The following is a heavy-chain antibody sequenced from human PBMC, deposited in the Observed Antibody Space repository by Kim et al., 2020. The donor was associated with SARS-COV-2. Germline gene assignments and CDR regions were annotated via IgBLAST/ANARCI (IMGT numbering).Heavy chain of an antibody. V-gene: IGHV3-33*06. CDR3: ANSLGGSGWSRAYHYYGMDV. Sequence: RFTIPRDNSKNTLYLQMNSLRAEDTAVYYCANSLGGSGWSRAYHYYGMDVWGQGTTVTVSS. J-gene: IGHJ6*02. D-gene: IGHD6-19*01.